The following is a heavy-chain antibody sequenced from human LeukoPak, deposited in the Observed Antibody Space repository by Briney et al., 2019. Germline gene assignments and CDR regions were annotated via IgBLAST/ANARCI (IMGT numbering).Heavy chain of an antibody. Sequence: SETLSLTCTVSGGSISSGSYYWSWIRQPAGKGLEWIGRIYTSGSTNYNPPLKSRVTISVDTSKNQFSLELSSVTAADTAVYYCAREGITIFGEHFDYWGQGTLVTVSS. J-gene: IGHJ4*02. D-gene: IGHD3-3*01. CDR1: GGSISSGSYY. CDR2: IYTSGST. V-gene: IGHV4-61*02. CDR3: AREGITIFGEHFDY.